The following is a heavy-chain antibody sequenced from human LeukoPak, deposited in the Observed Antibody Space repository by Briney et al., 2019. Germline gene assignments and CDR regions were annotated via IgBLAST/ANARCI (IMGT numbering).Heavy chain of an antibody. D-gene: IGHD3-10*01. Sequence: SETLSLTCVVYGGSFSGYYWSWIRQPPGKGLEWIGEINHSGSTNYNPSLKSRVTISVDTSKNQFSLKLSSVTAADTAVYYCARRSGGLDYWGQGTLVTVSS. CDR2: INHSGST. V-gene: IGHV4-34*01. CDR3: ARRSGGLDY. J-gene: IGHJ4*02. CDR1: GGSFSGYY.